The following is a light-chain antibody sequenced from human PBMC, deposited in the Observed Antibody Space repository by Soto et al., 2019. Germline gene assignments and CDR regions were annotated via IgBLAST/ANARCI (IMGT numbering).Light chain of an antibody. Sequence: EIVMTQSPATLSLSPGERATLCXRVSHSVSMNLTWYQQKPGXAPRXXXYGXSTRATGIPARLSGSGSGTEFTLPISSLQSEDFAVYYCQQYNNWPRTFGQGTKVDIK. CDR2: GXS. CDR3: QQYNNWPRT. V-gene: IGKV3-15*01. CDR1: HSVSMN. J-gene: IGKJ1*01.